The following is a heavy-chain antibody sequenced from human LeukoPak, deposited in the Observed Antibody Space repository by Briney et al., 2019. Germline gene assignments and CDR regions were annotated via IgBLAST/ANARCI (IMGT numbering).Heavy chain of an antibody. D-gene: IGHD2-2*01. J-gene: IGHJ4*02. CDR1: GGSININNHY. V-gene: IGHV4-39*07. CDR3: ARSGPQSTTSWFHSSY. Sequence: PSETLSLTCTVSGGSININNHYWGWIRQPPGKGLQWIGSIYFTGTTYYNPSLQSRITISVDTSKNQFSLKLTSVTAADTAVYYCARSGPQSTTSWFHSSYWGRGTLVTVSS. CDR2: IYFTGTT.